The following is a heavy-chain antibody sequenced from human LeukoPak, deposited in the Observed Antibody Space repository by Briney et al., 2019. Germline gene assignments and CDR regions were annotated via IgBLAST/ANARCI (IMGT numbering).Heavy chain of an antibody. CDR1: GGSISSSSYY. CDR3: ARRSYGDYVRDY. D-gene: IGHD4-17*01. J-gene: IGHJ4*02. CDR2: IYYIGST. V-gene: IGHV4-39*01. Sequence: SETLSVTCTVSGGSISSSSYYWGWIRQPPGKGLEWIGSIYYIGSTYYNPSLKSRVTISVDTSKNQFSLKLSSVTAADTAVYYCARRSYGDYVRDYWGQGTLVTVSS.